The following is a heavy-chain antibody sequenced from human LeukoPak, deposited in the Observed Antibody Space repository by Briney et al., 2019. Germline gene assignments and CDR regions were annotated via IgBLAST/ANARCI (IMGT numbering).Heavy chain of an antibody. D-gene: IGHD3-9*01. V-gene: IGHV4-39*07. J-gene: IGHJ6*03. CDR2: IYYSGST. CDR3: ARELRYRDYYYYMDV. CDR1: GGSISSSSNY. Sequence: SETLSLTCTVSGGSISSSSNYWGWIRQPPGKGLEWIGSIYYSGSTYYNPSLKSRVTISVVTSKNQFSLKLSSVTAADTAVYYCARELRYRDYYYYMDVWGKGTTVTVSS.